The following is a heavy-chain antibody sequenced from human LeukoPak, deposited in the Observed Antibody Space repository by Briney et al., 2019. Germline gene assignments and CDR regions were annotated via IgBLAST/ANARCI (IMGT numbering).Heavy chain of an antibody. D-gene: IGHD3-22*01. Sequence: SQTLSLTCTVSSGSISSSNYYWGWIRQPPGKGLEWIGSIYYSGSTYYNPSLKSRVTISVDTSKNQFSLKLSSVTAADTAVYYCARDRAYYDSSGYYYDYWGQGTLVTVSS. CDR3: ARDRAYYDSSGYYYDY. CDR1: SGSISSSNYY. CDR2: IYYSGST. V-gene: IGHV4-39*07. J-gene: IGHJ4*02.